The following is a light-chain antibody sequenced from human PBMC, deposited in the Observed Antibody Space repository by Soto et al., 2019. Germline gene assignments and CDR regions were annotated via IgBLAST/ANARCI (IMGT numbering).Light chain of an antibody. V-gene: IGKV3-20*01. CDR1: QSIDSFY. CDR3: EQYGSSPRT. Sequence: EIVLTQSPGTLSLSPGERATLSCRASQSIDSFYLAWYQQKPGQAPRLLIYSASNRATGIPDRFSGSGSGTDFTLTIDRLEPEDFAVYYCEQYGSSPRTFGQGTKVEFK. J-gene: IGKJ1*01. CDR2: SAS.